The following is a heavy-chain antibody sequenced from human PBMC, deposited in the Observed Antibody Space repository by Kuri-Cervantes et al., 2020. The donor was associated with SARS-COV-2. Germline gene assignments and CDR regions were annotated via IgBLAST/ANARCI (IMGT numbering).Heavy chain of an antibody. V-gene: IGHV4-59*01. J-gene: IGHJ2*01. Sequence: CTVSGGSIDPYYWNWLRLTPGKALEWIGYVHHTGTTNYSPSLKSRLTISLDTSKSQFSLKLTSVTAADTALYYRARGEYSSGWVYWYLDLWGRGTLVTVSS. CDR1: GGSIDPYY. CDR2: VHHTGTT. D-gene: IGHD6-19*01. CDR3: ARGEYSSGWVYWYLDL.